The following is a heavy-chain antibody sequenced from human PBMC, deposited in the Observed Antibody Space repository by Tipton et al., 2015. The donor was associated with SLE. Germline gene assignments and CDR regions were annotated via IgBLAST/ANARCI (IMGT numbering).Heavy chain of an antibody. CDR3: AKDPSLLLCSSAFDI. CDR2: ISGSGGST. J-gene: IGHJ3*02. Sequence: GSLRLSCAASGFTFSSYWMSWVRQAPGKGLEWVSAISGSGGSTYYADSVKGRFTISRDNSKNTLYLQMNSLRAEDTAVYYCAKDPSLLLCSSAFDIWGQGTMVTVSS. CDR1: GFTFSSYW. D-gene: IGHD3-10*02. V-gene: IGHV3-23*01.